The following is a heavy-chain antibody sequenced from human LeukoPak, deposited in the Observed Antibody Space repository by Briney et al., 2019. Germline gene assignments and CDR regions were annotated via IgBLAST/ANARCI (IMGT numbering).Heavy chain of an antibody. CDR1: GFTFSTYW. CDR2: ISSSSSYI. D-gene: IGHD2-8*01. Sequence: GGSLRLSCAVSGFTFSTYWMHWVRQAPGKGLEWVSSISSSSSYIYYADSVKGRFTISRDNAKNSLYLQMNSLRAEDTAVYYCARGVSGDYWGQGTLVTVSS. V-gene: IGHV3-21*01. J-gene: IGHJ4*02. CDR3: ARGVSGDY.